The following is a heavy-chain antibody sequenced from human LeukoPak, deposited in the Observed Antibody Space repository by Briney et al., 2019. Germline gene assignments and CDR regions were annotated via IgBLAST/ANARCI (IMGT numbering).Heavy chain of an antibody. Sequence: ASVKVSCKASGYSFTGYYLHWVRQAPGQALEWMGWINPTNGDTNYAEKFQGRVTMTRATSISTAYMELTRLRSDDTAVYYCARDGAAGEGLAVVGQAGDYWGQGTLVAVSS. CDR3: ARDGAAGEGLAVVGQAGDY. D-gene: IGHD6-19*01. CDR2: INPTNGDT. CDR1: GYSFTGYY. V-gene: IGHV1-2*02. J-gene: IGHJ4*02.